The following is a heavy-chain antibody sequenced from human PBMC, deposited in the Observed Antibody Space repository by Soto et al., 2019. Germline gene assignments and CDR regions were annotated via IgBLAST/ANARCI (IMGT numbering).Heavy chain of an antibody. J-gene: IGHJ5*02. D-gene: IGHD2-15*01. V-gene: IGHV4-4*02. CDR3: AGLGMVAAHREFDP. CDR2: INQSGSP. Sequence: PSETLSLTCAVSSGTISSINWWTWVRQPPGKGLEWIGEINQSGSPNYNPSLGSRVTISVDKSKSQFFLKLSSVTAADTAIYYCAGLGMVAAHREFDPWGQGTLVTVSS. CDR1: SGTISSINW.